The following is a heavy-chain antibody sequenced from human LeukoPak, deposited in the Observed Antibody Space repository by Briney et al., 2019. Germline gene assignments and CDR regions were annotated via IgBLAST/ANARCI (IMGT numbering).Heavy chain of an antibody. Sequence: GGSLRLSCAASGFTFSSYGMHWVRQAPGKGLEWVAVIWYDGSNKYYANSVKGRFTISRDNSKNTLYLQMNSLRAEDTAVYYCAREQIGEYYYDSSGSFDYWGQGTLVTVSS. D-gene: IGHD3-22*01. J-gene: IGHJ4*02. CDR3: AREQIGEYYYDSSGSFDY. V-gene: IGHV3-30*19. CDR2: IWYDGSNK. CDR1: GFTFSSYG.